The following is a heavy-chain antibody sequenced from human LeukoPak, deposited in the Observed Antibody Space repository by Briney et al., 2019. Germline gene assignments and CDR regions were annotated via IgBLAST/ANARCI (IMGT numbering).Heavy chain of an antibody. CDR2: IYYSGST. CDR1: GGSISSSSYY. CDR3: ARTIAWISSTLSYYYYYMDV. D-gene: IGHD5-12*01. J-gene: IGHJ6*03. Sequence: SETLSLTCTVSGGSISSSSYYWGWIRQPPGKGLEWIGSIYYSGSTYYNPSLKSRVTISVDTSKNQFSLKLSSVTAADTAVYYCARTIAWISSTLSYYYYYMDVWGKGTTVTVSS. V-gene: IGHV4-39*07.